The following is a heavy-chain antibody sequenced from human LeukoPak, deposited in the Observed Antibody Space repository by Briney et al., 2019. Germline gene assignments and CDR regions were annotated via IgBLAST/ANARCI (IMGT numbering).Heavy chain of an antibody. Sequence: PGGSLRLSCAVSGFTFSNYAMSWVRQAPGKGLEWVSGISGSGGSTNYADSVKGRLIISRDNSKNTLYLQMNSLRAEDTAVYYCAKDGYYDSSGSPTGYFDYWGQGTLVTVSS. CDR3: AKDGYYDSSGSPTGYFDY. CDR2: ISGSGGST. J-gene: IGHJ4*02. CDR1: GFTFSNYA. V-gene: IGHV3-23*01. D-gene: IGHD3-22*01.